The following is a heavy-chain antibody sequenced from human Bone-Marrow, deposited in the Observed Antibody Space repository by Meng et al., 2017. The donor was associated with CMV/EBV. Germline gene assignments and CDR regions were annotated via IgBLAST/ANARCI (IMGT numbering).Heavy chain of an antibody. Sequence: SETLSLTCTVSGGSISSSSYYWGWIRQPPGKGLEWIGEINHSGSTNYNPSLKSRVTISVDTSKNQFSLKLSSVTAADTAVYYCACSTSGYYYYGMDVWGQGTTVTVSS. CDR3: ACSTSGYYYYGMDV. CDR1: GGSISSSSYY. D-gene: IGHD2-2*01. CDR2: INHSGST. J-gene: IGHJ6*02. V-gene: IGHV4-39*07.